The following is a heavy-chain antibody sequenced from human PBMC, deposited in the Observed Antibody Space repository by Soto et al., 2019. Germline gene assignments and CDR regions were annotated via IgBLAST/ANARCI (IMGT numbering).Heavy chain of an antibody. Sequence: GESLKLWCKGSGDSVSRYWIGWGGQMGVKVLELGLTIYPGDSDTRYSPSFQGQVTISADKSISTAYLQWSSLKASDTAMYYCARPYDYAPGGYYGMDVWGQGTTVTVSS. D-gene: IGHD3-16*01. CDR3: ARPYDYAPGGYYGMDV. CDR1: GDSVSRYW. V-gene: IGHV5-51*01. CDR2: IYPGDSDT. J-gene: IGHJ6*02.